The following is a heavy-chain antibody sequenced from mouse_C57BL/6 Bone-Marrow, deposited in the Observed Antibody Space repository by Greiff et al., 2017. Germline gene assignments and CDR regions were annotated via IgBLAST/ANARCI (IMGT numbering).Heavy chain of an antibody. J-gene: IGHJ3*01. Sequence: VQLQQSGPELVKPGASVKISCKASGYTFTDYYMNWVKQSHGKSLEWIGDINPNNGGTSYNQKFKGKATLTVDKSSSTAYMELRSLTSEDSAVYYCASWGDYDYTWFAYWGQGTLVTVSA. D-gene: IGHD2-4*01. V-gene: IGHV1-26*01. CDR3: ASWGDYDYTWFAY. CDR1: GYTFTDYY. CDR2: INPNNGGT.